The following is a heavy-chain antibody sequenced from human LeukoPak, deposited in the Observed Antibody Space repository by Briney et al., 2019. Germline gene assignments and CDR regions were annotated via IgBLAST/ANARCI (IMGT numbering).Heavy chain of an antibody. CDR2: IYYSGST. CDR3: ARAALVTMLDV. CDR1: GGSISSYY. V-gene: IGHV4-59*01. D-gene: IGHD2-21*02. J-gene: IGHJ6*02. Sequence: PSETLSLTCTVSGGSISSYYWSWIRQPPGKGLEWIGYIYYSGSTNYNPSLKSRVTISVDTSKNQFSLKLSSVTAADTAVYYCARAALVTMLDVWGQGTPVTVSS.